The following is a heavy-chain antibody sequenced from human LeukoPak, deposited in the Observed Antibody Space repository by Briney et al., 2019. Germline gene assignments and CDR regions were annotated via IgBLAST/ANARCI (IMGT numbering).Heavy chain of an antibody. J-gene: IGHJ5*01. Sequence: SETLSLTRIVSGDSVSSDGFWLWIRQPPGKGLEWIGSFHYSGTTYYNPSLKSRVTLSIDTSKNHFSLKLSCVTAADTALYSCARSRNNWNHSWGQGTLVTVSS. CDR3: ARSRNNWNHS. CDR1: GDSVSSDGF. V-gene: IGHV4-38-2*02. D-gene: IGHD1-14*01. CDR2: FHYSGTT.